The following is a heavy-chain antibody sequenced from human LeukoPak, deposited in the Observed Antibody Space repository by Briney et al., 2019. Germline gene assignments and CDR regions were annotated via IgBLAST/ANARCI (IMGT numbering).Heavy chain of an antibody. CDR2: IRSKLYGGTT. CDR3: TRLFSESSSWALDY. D-gene: IGHD6-13*01. V-gene: IGHV3-49*04. J-gene: IGHJ4*02. Sequence: GGSLRLSCTASGFSFDDYAMSWVRQAPGKGLEWVGFIRSKLYGGTTQYAASVKGRFTISRDDSKSIAYLQMNSLKTEDTAVYYCTRLFSESSSWALDYWGQGSLVTVSS. CDR1: GFSFDDYA.